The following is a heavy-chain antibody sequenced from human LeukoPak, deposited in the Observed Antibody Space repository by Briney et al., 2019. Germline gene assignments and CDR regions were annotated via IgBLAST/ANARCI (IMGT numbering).Heavy chain of an antibody. Sequence: SETLSLTCTVSGGSISCYYWSWIRQPAGKGLEWIGRIYTSGSTNYNPSLKSRVTMSVDTSKNQFSLKLSSVTAADTAVYYCALGGQLVRDDAFDIWGQGTMVTVSS. D-gene: IGHD6-6*01. CDR3: ALGGQLVRDDAFDI. J-gene: IGHJ3*02. V-gene: IGHV4-4*07. CDR1: GGSISCYY. CDR2: IYTSGST.